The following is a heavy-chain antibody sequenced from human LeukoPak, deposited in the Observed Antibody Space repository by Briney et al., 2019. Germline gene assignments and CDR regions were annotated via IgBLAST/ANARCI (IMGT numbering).Heavy chain of an antibody. D-gene: IGHD2-2*01. Sequence: GGSLRLSCGASGFTFSDYYMSWIRQAPGKGLEWVSYISSSGSTIYYADSVKGRFTISRDNAKNSLYLQMNSLRAEDTAVYYCARVVVVVPAAISRYYMDVWGKGTTVTISS. J-gene: IGHJ6*03. CDR2: ISSSGSTI. CDR3: ARVVVVVPAAISRYYMDV. CDR1: GFTFSDYY. V-gene: IGHV3-11*01.